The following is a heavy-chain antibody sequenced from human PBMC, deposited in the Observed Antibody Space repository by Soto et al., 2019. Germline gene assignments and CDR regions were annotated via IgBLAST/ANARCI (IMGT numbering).Heavy chain of an antibody. Sequence: QVQLQESGPGLVKPSQTLSLTCTVSGGSISSGDYYWSWIRQPPGKGLEWIGYIYYSGSTYYNPSLKSRVTISVDTSKNQFSLKLSSVTAADTAVYYGARSPVVAAVIFDYWGQGTLVTVSS. CDR2: IYYSGST. D-gene: IGHD2-15*01. J-gene: IGHJ4*02. V-gene: IGHV4-30-4*01. CDR1: GGSISSGDYY. CDR3: ARSPVVAAVIFDY.